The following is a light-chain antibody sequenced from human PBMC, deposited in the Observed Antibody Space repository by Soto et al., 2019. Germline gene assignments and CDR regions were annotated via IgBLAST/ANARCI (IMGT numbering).Light chain of an antibody. CDR1: QSIDTA. CDR3: QQYGRFLT. V-gene: IGKV1-5*03. J-gene: IGKJ2*01. CDR2: RAS. Sequence: DIQMTQSPSTLSVSVGDRVTITCRASQSIDTALAWYQQKPGKAPNLLIYRASNLESGVPSRFSGSGSGTEFTLAISSLQPDDFATYYCQQYGRFLTFGQGTKLEIK.